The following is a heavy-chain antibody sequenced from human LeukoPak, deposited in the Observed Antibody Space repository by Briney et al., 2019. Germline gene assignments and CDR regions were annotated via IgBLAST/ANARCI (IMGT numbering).Heavy chain of an antibody. Sequence: SVKVSCKASGGTFSSYAISWVRQAPGQGLEWMGGIIPIFGTANYAQKFQGRVTITADESTSTAYMELSSLRSEDTAVYYCAREDSVTSSRYWFDPWGQGTLVTVSS. V-gene: IGHV1-69*13. CDR3: AREDSVTSSRYWFDP. CDR2: IIPIFGTA. CDR1: GGTFSSYA. J-gene: IGHJ5*02. D-gene: IGHD4-11*01.